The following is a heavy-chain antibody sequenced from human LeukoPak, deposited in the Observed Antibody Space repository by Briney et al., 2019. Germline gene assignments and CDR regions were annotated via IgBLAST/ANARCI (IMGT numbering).Heavy chain of an antibody. V-gene: IGHV4-4*02. J-gene: IGHJ4*02. Sequence: SETLSLTCGVSGGSITNTNYWTWVRQPPGQGLEWIGEVSLTGETNYNPSLNGRVTMSLDGSRNQLSLTLTSVTAADTAIYYCSRESGAFCPFGYWGQGTLVIVPP. CDR2: VSLTGET. D-gene: IGHD1-26*01. CDR1: GGSITNTNY. CDR3: SRESGAFCPFGY.